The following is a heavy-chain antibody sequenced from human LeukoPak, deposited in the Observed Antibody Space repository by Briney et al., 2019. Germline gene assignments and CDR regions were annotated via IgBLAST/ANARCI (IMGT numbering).Heavy chain of an antibody. V-gene: IGHV3-23*01. J-gene: IGHJ4*02. CDR3: AKVNGYCSTTRCFFDY. Sequence: PGGSLRLSCAASGFTLSSYAMSWVRQAPGKGLEWVSTISGSGGSTYYADSVKGRFTISRDNSKNTLYLQMNSLRAEDTAEYYCAKVNGYCSTTRCFFDYWGQGTLVTVSS. CDR2: ISGSGGST. D-gene: IGHD2-2*01. CDR1: GFTLSSYA.